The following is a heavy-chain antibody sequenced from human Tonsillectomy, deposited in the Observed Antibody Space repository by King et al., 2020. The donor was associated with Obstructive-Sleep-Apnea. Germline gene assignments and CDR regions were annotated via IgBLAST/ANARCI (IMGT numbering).Heavy chain of an antibody. CDR1: GFTFDNYG. J-gene: IGHJ4*02. CDR2: ISWNGEST. Sequence: VQLVESGGGVIRPGGSLRLSCSASGFTFDNYGMSWVRQAPGKGLEWVGVISWNGESTTYADSVKGRFTISRDDAKNSLYLQMNSLRAEDTALYHCARAPISGLLWFGPPDYWGQGTLVTVSS. D-gene: IGHD3-10*01. V-gene: IGHV3-20*01. CDR3: ARAPISGLLWFGPPDY.